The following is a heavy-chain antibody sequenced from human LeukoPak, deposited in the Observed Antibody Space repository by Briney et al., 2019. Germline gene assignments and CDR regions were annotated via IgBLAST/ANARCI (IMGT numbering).Heavy chain of an antibody. J-gene: IGHJ4*02. V-gene: IGHV4-39*01. CDR2: IYYSGST. CDR1: GGSISSSSYY. D-gene: IGHD6-13*01. Sequence: SETLSLTCTVSGGSISSSSYYWGWIRQPPGKGLEWIGSIYYSGSTYYNPSLKSRVTISVDTSKNQFSLKLSSVTAADAAVYYCARLEGIAAAGTWGQGTLVTASS. CDR3: ARLEGIAAAGT.